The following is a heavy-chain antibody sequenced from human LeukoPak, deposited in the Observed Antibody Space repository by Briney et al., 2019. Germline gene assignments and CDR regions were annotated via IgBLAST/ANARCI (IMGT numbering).Heavy chain of an antibody. V-gene: IGHV3-21*01. CDR1: GFAFSSYS. Sequence: GGSLRLSCAGSGFAFSSYSMNWVRQAPGKGLEWVSSISSSSSYIYYADSVKGRFTISRDNAKTSLYLQMNNLRAEDTAVYYCARDDCSSGGCYSTFDYWGQGTLVTVSS. D-gene: IGHD2-15*01. J-gene: IGHJ4*02. CDR2: ISSSSSYI. CDR3: ARDDCSSGGCYSTFDY.